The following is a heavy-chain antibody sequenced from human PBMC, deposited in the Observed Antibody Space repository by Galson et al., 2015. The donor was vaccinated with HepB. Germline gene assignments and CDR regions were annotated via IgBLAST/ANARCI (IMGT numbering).Heavy chain of an antibody. Sequence: CAISGDSVSSDSATWNWIRQSPSRGLEWLGRTYYRSKWYNDYAVSVKSRITVNPDTSKNQFSLHLNSVTPDDTAIYYCARENYYFDYWGQRTLVTVSS. CDR1: GDSVSSDSAT. V-gene: IGHV6-1*01. CDR2: TYYRSKWYN. J-gene: IGHJ4*02. CDR3: ARENYYFDY.